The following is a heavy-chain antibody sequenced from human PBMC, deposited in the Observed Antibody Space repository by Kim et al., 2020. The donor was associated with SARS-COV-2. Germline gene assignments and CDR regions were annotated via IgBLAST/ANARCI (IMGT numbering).Heavy chain of an antibody. CDR3: AKDKALEMATRYYYYYGMDV. D-gene: IGHD5-12*01. Sequence: RFTISRDNSKNSLYLQMNSLRTEDTALYYCAKDKALEMATRYYYYYGMDVWGQGTTVTVSS. V-gene: IGHV3-43*01. J-gene: IGHJ6*02.